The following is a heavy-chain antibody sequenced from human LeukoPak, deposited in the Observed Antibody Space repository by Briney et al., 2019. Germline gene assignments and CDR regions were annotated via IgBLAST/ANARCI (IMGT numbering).Heavy chain of an antibody. V-gene: IGHV3-23*01. D-gene: IGHD6-19*01. Sequence: GGSLRLSCAASGFTFSNSAVSWVRQAPGKGLEWVPPLSGSGITTYYADSVKGRFTISRDNSKNTLYLQMNSLRAEDTAVYYCAKGIYSSGWSYFDYWGHGTLVTVSS. J-gene: IGHJ4*01. CDR1: GFTFSNSA. CDR2: LSGSGITT. CDR3: AKGIYSSGWSYFDY.